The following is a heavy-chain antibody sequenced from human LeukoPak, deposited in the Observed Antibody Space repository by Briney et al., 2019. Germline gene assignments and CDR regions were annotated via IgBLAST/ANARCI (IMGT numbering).Heavy chain of an antibody. D-gene: IGHD6-25*01. CDR1: GFTFSSYD. J-gene: IGHJ6*02. V-gene: IGHV3-13*01. CDR2: IGTAGDT. Sequence: GGSLRLSCAASGFTFSSYDMHWVRQATGKGLEWVSAIGTAGDTYYPGSVKGRFTISRENAKNSLCLQMNSLRAGDTAVYYCARDSGSYGMDVWGQGTTVTVSS. CDR3: ARDSGSYGMDV.